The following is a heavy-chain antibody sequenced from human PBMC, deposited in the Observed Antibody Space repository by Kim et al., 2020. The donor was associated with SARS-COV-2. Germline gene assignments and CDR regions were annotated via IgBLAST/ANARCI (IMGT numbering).Heavy chain of an antibody. D-gene: IGHD3-10*01. Sequence: SETLSLTCAVYGGSFSGYYWSWIRQPPGKGLEWIGEINHSGSTNYNPSLKSRVTISVDTSKNQFSLKLSSVTAADTAVYYCARAQFYYGSGSYYNLSAQRRIGYYYYGMDGWGHGTTVTVSS. V-gene: IGHV4-34*01. CDR2: INHSGST. CDR1: GGSFSGYY. CDR3: ARAQFYYGSGSYYNLSAQRRIGYYYYGMDG. J-gene: IGHJ6*02.